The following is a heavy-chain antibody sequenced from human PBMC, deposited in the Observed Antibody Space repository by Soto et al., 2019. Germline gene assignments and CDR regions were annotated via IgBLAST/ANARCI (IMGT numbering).Heavy chain of an antibody. V-gene: IGHV3-23*01. D-gene: IGHD3-9*01. CDR3: AKSGREARYFFDY. CDR2: ISGSGGST. J-gene: IGHJ4*02. Sequence: LILSCAASGFTFSSYAMSWVRQAPGKGLEWVSAISGSGGSTYYADSVKGRFTISRDNSKNTLYLQMNSLRAEDTAVYYCAKSGREARYFFDYWGQGTLVTVSS. CDR1: GFTFSSYA.